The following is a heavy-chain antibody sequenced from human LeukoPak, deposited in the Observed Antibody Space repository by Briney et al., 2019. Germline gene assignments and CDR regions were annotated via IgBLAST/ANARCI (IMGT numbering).Heavy chain of an antibody. CDR1: GGTFSSYA. D-gene: IGHD3-22*01. Sequence: ASVKVSCKASGGTFSSYAISGVRQAPGQGLEWMGGIIPIFGTANYAQKFQGRVTITTDESTSTAYMELSSLRSEDTAVYYCARDRNRYYYDSSGYPPYTDAFDIWGQGTMVTVSS. J-gene: IGHJ3*02. CDR3: ARDRNRYYYDSSGYPPYTDAFDI. V-gene: IGHV1-69*05. CDR2: IIPIFGTA.